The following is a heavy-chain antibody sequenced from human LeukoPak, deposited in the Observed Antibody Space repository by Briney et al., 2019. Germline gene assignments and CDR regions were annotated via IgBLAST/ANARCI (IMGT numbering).Heavy chain of an antibody. D-gene: IGHD2-21*01. V-gene: IGHV3-20*04. CDR3: ARDAHFGGVFDI. J-gene: IGHJ3*02. Sequence: GGSLRLSCAASGFTFDDYAMSWVRQAPGKGLEWVSGINWNGGSSGYVDSVKGRFTISRDNAKNSLYLQMNSLRGEDTALYYCARDAHFGGVFDIWGQGTMVTVSS. CDR2: INWNGGSS. CDR1: GFTFDDYA.